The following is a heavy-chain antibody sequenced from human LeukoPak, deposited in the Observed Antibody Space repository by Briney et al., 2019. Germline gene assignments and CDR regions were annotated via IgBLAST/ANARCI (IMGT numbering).Heavy chain of an antibody. Sequence: GGSLRLSCAASGLSVSSNYMSWVRQAPGKGLEWVSVIYSDGSTYYADSVKGRFTISRDNSKNTLYLQMNSLRIEDAAVYYCVFFWGSGCFDPWGQGTLVTVSS. V-gene: IGHV3-66*02. CDR1: GLSVSSNY. CDR3: VFFWGSGCFDP. J-gene: IGHJ5*02. D-gene: IGHD3-16*01. CDR2: IYSDGST.